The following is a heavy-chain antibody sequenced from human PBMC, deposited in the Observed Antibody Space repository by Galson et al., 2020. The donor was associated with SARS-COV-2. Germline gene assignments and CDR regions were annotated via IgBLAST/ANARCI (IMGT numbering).Heavy chain of an antibody. CDR2: IYYRGST. D-gene: IGHD6-13*01. J-gene: IGHJ6*02. Sequence: SETLSLTCTVSGGSISSYYWSWIRPPPGKGQEWIGNIYYRGSTNYNPSLKSRVTISVDTSKNHFSLKLSSVTAADTAVYYCARERYSSSWDYYGMDVWGQGTTVTVSS. CDR3: ARERYSSSWDYYGMDV. CDR1: GGSISSYY. V-gene: IGHV4-59*01.